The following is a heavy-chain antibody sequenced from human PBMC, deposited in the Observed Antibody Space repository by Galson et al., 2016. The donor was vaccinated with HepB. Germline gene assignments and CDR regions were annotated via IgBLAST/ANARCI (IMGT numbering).Heavy chain of an antibody. CDR1: GFIFSTYA. V-gene: IGHV3-30-3*01. CDR3: ARESSYGDYVLVY. Sequence: SLRLSCAASGFIFSTYAMHWVRQAPGKGLEWVAIISNDGSNYYSADSVKGRFTISRDNSKNTLYLQMNSLRAEDTAVYYCARESSYGDYVLVYWGQGTLVTVSS. CDR2: ISNDGSNY. J-gene: IGHJ4*02. D-gene: IGHD4-17*01.